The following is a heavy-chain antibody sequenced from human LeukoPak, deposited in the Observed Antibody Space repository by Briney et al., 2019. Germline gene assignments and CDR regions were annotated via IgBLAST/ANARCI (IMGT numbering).Heavy chain of an antibody. CDR2: INHSGST. J-gene: IGHJ2*01. D-gene: IGHD6-13*01. CDR3: ARVTTKKQLVPRSYWYFDL. Sequence: SETLSLTCAVYGGSFSGYYWSWIRQPPGKGLEWLGEINHSGSTNYNPSLKSRVTISVDTSKNQFSLKLSSVTAADTAVYYCARVTTKKQLVPRSYWYFDLWGRGTLVTVSS. V-gene: IGHV4-34*01. CDR1: GGSFSGYY.